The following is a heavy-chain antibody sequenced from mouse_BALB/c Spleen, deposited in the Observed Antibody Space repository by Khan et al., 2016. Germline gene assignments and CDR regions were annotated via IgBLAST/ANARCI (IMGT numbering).Heavy chain of an antibody. V-gene: IGHV2-9*02. CDR3: ARLEDI. CDR2: IWAGGST. Sequence: QVQLMESGPGLAAPSQSLSITCTVSGFSLTSYGVHWVRQPPGKGLEWLGVIWAGGSTNYNSALMSRLSISQDTSKSQVFLKMNSRQTDDTAMYYCARLEDIWGQGTTLTVSS. J-gene: IGHJ2*01. CDR1: GFSLTSYG. D-gene: IGHD1-3*01.